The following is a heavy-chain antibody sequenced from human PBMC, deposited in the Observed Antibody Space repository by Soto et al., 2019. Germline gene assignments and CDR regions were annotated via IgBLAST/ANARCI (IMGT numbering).Heavy chain of an antibody. Sequence: GGSPRLACAASGFPFNDYYMSWIRQAPGKGLEWVSYITSSGLYTNYADSVKGRFTISRDNAKNSLYLQMNSLRAEDTAVYYCATTGSSNYSPLDYWGQGTLVTVSS. CDR1: GFPFNDYY. CDR2: ITSSGLYT. D-gene: IGHD2-2*01. J-gene: IGHJ4*02. V-gene: IGHV3-11*06. CDR3: ATTGSSNYSPLDY.